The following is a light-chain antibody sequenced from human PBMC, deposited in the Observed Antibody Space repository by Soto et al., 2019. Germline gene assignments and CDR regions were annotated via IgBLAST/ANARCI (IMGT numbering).Light chain of an antibody. Sequence: SYELTQPPAVSVSPGQTARITCSGDALPKQYASWYQQKPGQAPLLVMYRDTERPSGIPERFSGSRSGATVTLTISGVQAEDEADYYCQSTDSSGTYRVFGGGTKLTVL. V-gene: IGLV3-25*03. CDR3: QSTDSSGTYRV. J-gene: IGLJ3*02. CDR2: RDT. CDR1: ALPKQY.